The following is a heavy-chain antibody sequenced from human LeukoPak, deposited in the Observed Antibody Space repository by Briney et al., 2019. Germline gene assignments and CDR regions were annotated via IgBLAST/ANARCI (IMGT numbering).Heavy chain of an antibody. D-gene: IGHD3-3*01. V-gene: IGHV4-34*01. Sequence: SETLSLTCAVYGGSFSGYYWSWIRQPPGKGLEWIGEINHSGSTNYNPSLKSRVTISVDTSKNQFSLKLSSVTAADTAVYYCAGGRGQRYYDFWSGTYYFDYWGQGTLVTVSS. CDR2: INHSGST. J-gene: IGHJ4*02. CDR3: AGGRGQRYYDFWSGTYYFDY. CDR1: GGSFSGYY.